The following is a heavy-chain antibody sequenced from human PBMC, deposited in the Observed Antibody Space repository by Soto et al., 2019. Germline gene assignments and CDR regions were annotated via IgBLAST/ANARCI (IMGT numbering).Heavy chain of an antibody. CDR1: GGYISRYY. CDR3: ARDGVATTPL. D-gene: IGHD2-15*01. V-gene: IGHV4-59*01. CDR2: IYYSGTT. Sequence: QVQLQESGPGLVKPSETLSLTCTVSGGYISRYYWGWIRQPPGKGLEWIGSIYYSGTTNYNPSLKSRVTISVDTSKNQVTLKLSSVTAADTAVYYCARDGVATTPLWGQGTLVTVSS. J-gene: IGHJ4*02.